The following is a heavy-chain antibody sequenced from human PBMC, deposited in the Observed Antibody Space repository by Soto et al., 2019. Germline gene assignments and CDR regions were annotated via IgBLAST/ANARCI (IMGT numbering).Heavy chain of an antibody. CDR3: ARLITRTVGVDY. V-gene: IGHV1-3*01. J-gene: IGHJ4*02. D-gene: IGHD3-22*01. CDR1: GYIFSSYA. CDR2: VNPANGYT. Sequence: QVQLVQSGAGVKKPGASVTVSCKASGYIFSSYAMHWVRQAPGQRLEWMGWVNPANGYTKYSQTFQGRVTITWDTSASTAYRDLSSLRSGDTAVYYCARLITRTVGVDYWGQGTLVTDSS.